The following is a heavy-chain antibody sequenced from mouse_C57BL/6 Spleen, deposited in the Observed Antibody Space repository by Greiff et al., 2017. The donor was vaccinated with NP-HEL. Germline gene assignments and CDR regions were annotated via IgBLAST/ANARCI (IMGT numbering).Heavy chain of an antibody. D-gene: IGHD1-1*01. Sequence: QVQLKQSGPGLVAPSQCLSISCTVSGFSLTSYGVSWVRQPPGKGLEWLGVIRGDGSTNYHSALISRLSISKDNSKSQVFLKLNSLQTDDTATYYCAKQGVVAKDYAMDYWGQGTSVTVSS. CDR1: GFSLTSYG. V-gene: IGHV2-3*01. CDR2: IRGDGST. CDR3: AKQGVVAKDYAMDY. J-gene: IGHJ4*01.